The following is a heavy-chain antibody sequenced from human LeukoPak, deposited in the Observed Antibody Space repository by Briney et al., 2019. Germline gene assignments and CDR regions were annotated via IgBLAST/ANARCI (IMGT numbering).Heavy chain of an antibody. CDR1: GGSISSYD. V-gene: IGHV4-59*13. CDR2: IYCSGST. J-gene: IGHJ3*02. D-gene: IGHD4-17*01. CDR3: ARGPTVTGDAFDI. Sequence: SETLSLTCTVSGGSISSYDWCWIRQPPGRGQEWIGYIYCSGSTDYNASCQSRVSISVDTSKKQFSLKLSSVTAAATPVYYFARGPTVTGDAFDIWGEGTMVTVSS.